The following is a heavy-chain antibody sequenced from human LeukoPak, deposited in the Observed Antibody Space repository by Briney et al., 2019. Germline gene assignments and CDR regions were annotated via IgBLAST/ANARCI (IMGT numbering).Heavy chain of an antibody. V-gene: IGHV3-23*01. D-gene: IGHD4-11*01. CDR1: GFTFSSYA. CDR2: ISGSGGST. Sequence: PGGSLRLSCAASGFTFSSYAMSWVRQAPGKGLEWVSAISGSGGSTYYADSVKGRFTISRDNSKNTLYLQMNSLRAEDTAVYYCARAVVSNYLLTGMDVWGKGTTVTVSS. CDR3: ARAVVSNYLLTGMDV. J-gene: IGHJ6*04.